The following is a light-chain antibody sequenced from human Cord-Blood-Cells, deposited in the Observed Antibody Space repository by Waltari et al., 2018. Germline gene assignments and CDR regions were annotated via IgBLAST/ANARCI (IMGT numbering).Light chain of an antibody. J-gene: IGKJ1*01. V-gene: IGKV2-30*02. CDR1: QSLVHSDGNIY. CDR3: MQGTHWWT. Sequence: DVVMTQSPLSLPVTLGQPASISCRSSQSLVHSDGNIYLNWFQQRPGQSPRRLIYKVSNRDSGVPDRVSGSGSGTDFTLKISRVEAEDVGVYYCMQGTHWWTFGQGTKVEIK. CDR2: KVS.